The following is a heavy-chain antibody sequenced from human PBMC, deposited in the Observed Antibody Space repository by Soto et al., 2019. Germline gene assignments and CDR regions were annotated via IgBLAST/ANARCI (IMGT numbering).Heavy chain of an antibody. D-gene: IGHD2-15*01. CDR3: ARGGCSGGSCPADY. CDR1: GFIFRSYA. V-gene: IGHV3-13*04. CDR2: IDTIGDT. Sequence: EVQLVESGGGLVQPGGSLRLSCAASGFIFRSYAMYWVRQASGKGLEWGSVIDTIGDTYYAGSVEGRFTISRENAKNSLYLQMNSLRAGDTAVYYCARGGCSGGSCPADYWGQGTLVTVSS. J-gene: IGHJ4*02.